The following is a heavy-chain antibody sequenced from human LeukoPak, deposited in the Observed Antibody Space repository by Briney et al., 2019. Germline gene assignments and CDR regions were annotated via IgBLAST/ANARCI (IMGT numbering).Heavy chain of an antibody. Sequence: GGSLRLSCAASGFTFDDYAVHWVRQAPGKGLEWVSLISGHGGSTDYADSVKGRFTISRDNSKNSLYLQVNSLRTEDTALYYCAKDYGRSHSYAMDVWGQGTTVTVSS. CDR1: GFTFDDYA. D-gene: IGHD4-17*01. CDR2: ISGHGGST. CDR3: AKDYGRSHSYAMDV. J-gene: IGHJ6*02. V-gene: IGHV3-43*02.